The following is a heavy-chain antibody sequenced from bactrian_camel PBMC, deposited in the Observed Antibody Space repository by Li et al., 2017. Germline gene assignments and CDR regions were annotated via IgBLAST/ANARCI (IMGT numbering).Heavy chain of an antibody. CDR1: GFTFADSD. J-gene: IGHJ4*01. D-gene: IGHD6*01. CDR3: AAQQSRWPDGGSWC. Sequence: VQLVESGGGSVQAGGSLRLSCTASGFTFADSDMGWYRQAPGNECELVSTISGDGFTSYYEAVKGRFTISQDNARNTMYLQMNSLKPEDTAVYYCAAQQSRWPDGGSWCRGQGTQVTVS. V-gene: IGHV3S55*01. CDR2: ISGDGFT.